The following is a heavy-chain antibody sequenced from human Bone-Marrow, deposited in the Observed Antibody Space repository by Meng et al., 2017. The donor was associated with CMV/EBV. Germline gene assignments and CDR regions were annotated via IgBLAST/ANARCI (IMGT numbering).Heavy chain of an antibody. CDR1: GGSFSNYP. Sequence: SVKVSCKASGGSFSNYPINWVRQAPGQGLEWMGRFIPMFNITGFAQRFQGRVSMTTDTSTSTAYMELRSLRSDDTAVYYCARRGYCSNSNCMRNAFDIWGQGTMVTVSS. CDR2: FIPMFNIT. V-gene: IGHV1-69*02. D-gene: IGHD2-2*01. J-gene: IGHJ3*02. CDR3: ARRGYCSNSNCMRNAFDI.